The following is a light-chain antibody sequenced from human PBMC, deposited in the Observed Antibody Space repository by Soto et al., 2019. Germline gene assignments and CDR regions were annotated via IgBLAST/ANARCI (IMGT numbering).Light chain of an antibody. J-gene: IGKJ1*01. V-gene: IGKV1-5*03. CDR2: KAT. CDR1: QTISSW. Sequence: DILMTQSPTSLSASVGDIVTITCRASQTISSWVAWYQQKPGKAPKLLIYKATSLETGVPARFSGSGSGTEFTLTISGLQPDDFATYYCQQYNSYPWTFGQGTKVDIK. CDR3: QQYNSYPWT.